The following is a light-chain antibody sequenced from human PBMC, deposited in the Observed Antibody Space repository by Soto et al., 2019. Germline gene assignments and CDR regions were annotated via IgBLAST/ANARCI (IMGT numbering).Light chain of an antibody. Sequence: QSALNQPASVSGSPGQSSTISCTVTSSDVGSYNLVSWYQHHPGKVPKLMIYEVSKRPSGLSNRFSGSKPGNTASLTISGRQAEDEADYYCCSYGGSGTWVFGGGTKRTVL. CDR3: CSYGGSGTWV. V-gene: IGLV2-23*02. CDR1: SSDVGSYNL. J-gene: IGLJ2*01. CDR2: EVS.